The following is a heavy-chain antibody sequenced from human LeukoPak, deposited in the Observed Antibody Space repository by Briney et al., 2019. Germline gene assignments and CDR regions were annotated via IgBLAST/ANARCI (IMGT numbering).Heavy chain of an antibody. V-gene: IGHV3-30*02. Sequence: QAGGSLRLSCAASGFTLSNYGMQWVRPAPGQGLEGVAFIRYDGSNKYYTDSEKGRFTISRDNSKNTLYLQMNSLRAEDTAVYYCASDVTIFGVVTRSYFDYWGQGTLVTVSS. J-gene: IGHJ4*02. D-gene: IGHD3-3*01. CDR3: ASDVTIFGVVTRSYFDY. CDR1: GFTLSNYG. CDR2: IRYDGSNK.